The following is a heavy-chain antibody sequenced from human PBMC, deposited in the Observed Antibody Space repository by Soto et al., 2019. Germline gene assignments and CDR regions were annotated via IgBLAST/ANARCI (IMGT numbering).Heavy chain of an antibody. Sequence: EVQLVESGGGVVQPGGSLRISCAASGFTFSSYSMNWVRQAPGKGLEWVSYISSSSSTIYYADSVKGRFTISRDNAKNSLYLQMKSLRAEDTAVYYCARHPERIAEIGWFDPWGQGTLVTVSS. D-gene: IGHD6-13*01. CDR3: ARHPERIAEIGWFDP. CDR2: ISSSSSTI. J-gene: IGHJ5*02. CDR1: GFTFSSYS. V-gene: IGHV3-48*01.